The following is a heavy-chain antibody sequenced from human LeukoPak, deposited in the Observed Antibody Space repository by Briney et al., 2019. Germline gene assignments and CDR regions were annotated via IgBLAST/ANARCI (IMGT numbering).Heavy chain of an antibody. CDR2: ISSSSSYI. CDR3: ARDEYSGYVHFDY. D-gene: IGHD5-12*01. Sequence: GGSLRLSCAASGFTFSSYSMNWVRQAPGKGLEWVSSISSSSSYIYYANSVKGRFTISRDNAKNSLYLQMNSLRAEDTAVYYCARDEYSGYVHFDYWGQGTLVTVSS. CDR1: GFTFSSYS. V-gene: IGHV3-21*01. J-gene: IGHJ4*02.